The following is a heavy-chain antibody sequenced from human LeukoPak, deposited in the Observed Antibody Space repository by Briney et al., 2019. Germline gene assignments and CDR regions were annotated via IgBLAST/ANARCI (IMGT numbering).Heavy chain of an antibody. CDR2: ISYDGSNK. V-gene: IGHV3-30*18. CDR1: GFTFSSYG. D-gene: IGHD1-26*01. J-gene: IGHJ5*02. Sequence: GSLRLSCAASGFTFSSYGMHWVRQAPGKVLEWVAVISYDGSNKYYADSVKGRFTISRDNSKNTLYLQMNSLRAEDTAVYYCAKDVSGSYYGWFDPWGQGTLVTVSS. CDR3: AKDVSGSYYGWFDP.